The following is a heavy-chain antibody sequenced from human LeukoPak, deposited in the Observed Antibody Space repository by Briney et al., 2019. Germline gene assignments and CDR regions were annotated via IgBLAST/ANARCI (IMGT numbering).Heavy chain of an antibody. CDR3: ARRGGGNTSGYAFDI. J-gene: IGHJ3*02. CDR2: ISSSGSTI. D-gene: IGHD3-22*01. V-gene: IGHV3-11*01. Sequence: GGSLRLSCAASGFTFSDYYMSWIRQAPGKGLEWVSYISSSGSTIYYAASVKGRFTISRDNAKNSLYLQINSPRAEDTAVYYCARRGGGNTSGYAFDIWGQGTVVTVSS. CDR1: GFTFSDYY.